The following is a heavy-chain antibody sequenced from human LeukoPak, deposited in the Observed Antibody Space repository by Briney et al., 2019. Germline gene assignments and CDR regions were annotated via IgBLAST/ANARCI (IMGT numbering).Heavy chain of an antibody. CDR2: IYYSGST. V-gene: IGHV4-61*08. D-gene: IGHD4-17*01. Sequence: SETLSLTCTVSGGSISSGGYYWSWIRQHPGKGLEWIGYIYYSGSTNYNPSLKSRVTMSVDTSKNQFSLKLSSVTAADTAVYYCARMLYGDYTLVDYWGQGTLVTVSS. CDR3: ARMLYGDYTLVDY. CDR1: GGSISSGGYY. J-gene: IGHJ4*02.